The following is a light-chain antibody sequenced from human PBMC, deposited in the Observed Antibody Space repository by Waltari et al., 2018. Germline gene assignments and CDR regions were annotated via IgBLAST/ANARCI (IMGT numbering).Light chain of an antibody. CDR1: QTVLYISNNKNN. CDR3: QQYYSSPWT. J-gene: IGKJ1*01. CDR2: WAS. Sequence: DIVMTQSPASLAVSLGERATINCRSSQTVLYISNNKNNLAWYQQKPGQPPTLLIYWASTRESGVPDRFSGSGSGTDFTLTISSLQAEDVAVYYCQQYYSSPWTFGQGTKVEIK. V-gene: IGKV4-1*01.